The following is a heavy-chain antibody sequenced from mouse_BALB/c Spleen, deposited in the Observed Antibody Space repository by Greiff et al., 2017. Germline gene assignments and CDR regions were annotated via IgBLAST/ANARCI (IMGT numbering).Heavy chain of an antibody. V-gene: IGHV1-54*01. CDR3: AALLGAY. Sequence: VKLMESGAELVRPGTSVKVSCKASGYAFTNYLIEWVKQRPGQGLEWIGVINPGSGGTNYNEKFKGKATLTADKSSSTAYMQLSSLTSDDSAVYFCAALLGAYWGQGTLVTVSA. D-gene: IGHD2-1*01. CDR2: INPGSGGT. J-gene: IGHJ3*01. CDR1: GYAFTNYL.